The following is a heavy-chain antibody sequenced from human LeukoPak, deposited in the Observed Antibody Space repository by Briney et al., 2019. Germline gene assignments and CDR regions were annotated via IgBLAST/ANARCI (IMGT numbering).Heavy chain of an antibody. CDR3: ARDHDDGDYIFDY. CDR1: GGSISSSSYY. V-gene: IGHV4-39*07. J-gene: IGHJ4*02. CDR2: IYYSGST. D-gene: IGHD4-17*01. Sequence: PSETLSLTCTVSGGSISSSSYYWGWIRQPPGKGLEWIGSIYYSGSTYYNPSLKSRVTISVDTSKNQFSLKLSSVTAADTAVYYCARDHDDGDYIFDYWGQGTLVTVSS.